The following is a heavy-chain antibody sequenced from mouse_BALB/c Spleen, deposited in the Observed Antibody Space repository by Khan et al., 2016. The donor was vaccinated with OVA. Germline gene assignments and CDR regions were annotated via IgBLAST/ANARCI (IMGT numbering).Heavy chain of an antibody. CDR1: GFSLTSYG. J-gene: IGHJ4*01. CDR2: IWGDGST. D-gene: IGHD1-1*01. CDR3: AKWGTTVQYAMDY. V-gene: IGHV2-3*01. Sequence: VKLVESGPGLVAPSQSLSITCTVSGFSLTSYGVSWVRQPPGKGLEWLGVIWGDGSTNYTSALISRLSLSKDNSKRQVFLQRTSLQHDDTATYDCAKWGTTVQYAMDYWGQGTSVTVSS.